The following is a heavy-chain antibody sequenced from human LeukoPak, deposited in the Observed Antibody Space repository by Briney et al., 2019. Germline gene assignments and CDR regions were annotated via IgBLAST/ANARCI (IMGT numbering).Heavy chain of an antibody. D-gene: IGHD4-23*01. CDR2: INKDGSDK. Sequence: GGSLILSCAASGFTFNMYWMTWVRQAPGKGLESVAYINKDGSDKYYVDSVKGRFTVSRDNAKNSLYLQMNSLRAEDTAVYYCARDAGYGGNSDYWGQGTLVTVSS. V-gene: IGHV3-7*01. CDR1: GFTFNMYW. J-gene: IGHJ4*02. CDR3: ARDAGYGGNSDY.